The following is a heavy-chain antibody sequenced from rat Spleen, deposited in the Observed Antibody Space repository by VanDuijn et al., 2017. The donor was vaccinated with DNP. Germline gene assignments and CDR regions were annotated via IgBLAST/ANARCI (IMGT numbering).Heavy chain of an antibody. D-gene: IGHD1-2*01. J-gene: IGHJ2*01. V-gene: IGHV5-25*01. CDR1: GFTFSDYY. CDR3: ARRGDYYSSSPFFDY. CDR2: ISTGGGVT. Sequence: EVHLVESGGGLVQPGRSMKLSCAASGFTFSDYYMVWVRQAPAKGLEWVASISTGGGVTYYRDSVKGRFTISRDNAKSTLYLQMDSLRSEETATYYCARRGDYYSSSPFFDYWGQGVMVTVSS.